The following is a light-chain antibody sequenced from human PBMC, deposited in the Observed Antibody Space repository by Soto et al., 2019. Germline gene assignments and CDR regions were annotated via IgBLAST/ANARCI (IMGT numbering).Light chain of an antibody. CDR1: QRVSSY. Sequence: EIVLTQSPATLSLPPGERATLSCRASQRVSSYLAWYQQKPGQAPRLLVYDASNRATGIPARFSGSGSGTDFTLTISSLEPEDFAVYYCQQRSNWPPLTFGGGTKVEI. J-gene: IGKJ4*01. CDR3: QQRSNWPPLT. V-gene: IGKV3-11*01. CDR2: DAS.